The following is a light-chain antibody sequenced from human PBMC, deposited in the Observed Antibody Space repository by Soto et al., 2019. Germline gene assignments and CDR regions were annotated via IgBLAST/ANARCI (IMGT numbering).Light chain of an antibody. Sequence: DIQMTQSPSTLSASVGDRVTITCRASQTINGWLAWYQQKPGKAPNLLIYKASSLESGVPSRFSSSGSGTEFTLTISRLQVDDFATYYSQQYNSHSWTFGQGTKLDIK. CDR2: KAS. V-gene: IGKV1-5*03. CDR3: QQYNSHSWT. CDR1: QTINGW. J-gene: IGKJ1*01.